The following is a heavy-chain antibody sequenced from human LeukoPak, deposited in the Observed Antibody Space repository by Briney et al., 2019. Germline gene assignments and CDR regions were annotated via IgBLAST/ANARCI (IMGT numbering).Heavy chain of an antibody. J-gene: IGHJ4*02. Sequence: GGSLRLSCAASGFPFSNYAMSWVRQAPGKGLEWVAFIRYDGSNKYYADSVKGRFTISRDNSKNTLYLQMNSLRAEDTAVYYCAKGSLGERNYWGQGTLVTVSS. V-gene: IGHV3-30*02. CDR1: GFPFSNYA. CDR3: AKGSLGERNY. CDR2: IRYDGSNK. D-gene: IGHD3-10*01.